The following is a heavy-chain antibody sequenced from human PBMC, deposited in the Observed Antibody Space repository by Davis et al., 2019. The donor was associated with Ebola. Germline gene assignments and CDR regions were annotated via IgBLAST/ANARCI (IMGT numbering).Heavy chain of an antibody. CDR3: ARSSLEWLPHPFDP. D-gene: IGHD3-3*01. CDR1: GGSISSYY. J-gene: IGHJ5*02. V-gene: IGHV4-59*12. CDR2: IYYSGST. Sequence: SETLSLTCTVSGGSISSYYWSWIRQPPGKGLEWIGYIYYSGSTNYNPSLKSRVTISVDTSKNQFSLKLSSVTAADTAVYYCARSSLEWLPHPFDPWGQGTLVTVSS.